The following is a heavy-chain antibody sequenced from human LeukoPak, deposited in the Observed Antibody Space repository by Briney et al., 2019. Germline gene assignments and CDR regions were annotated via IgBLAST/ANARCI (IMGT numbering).Heavy chain of an antibody. CDR3: ARAISAADPYYSYYYMDV. J-gene: IGHJ6*03. CDR2: VHHSGTT. CDR1: GASFSDYY. Sequence: SETLSLTCGVYGASFSDYYWNWIRQPPGKGLEWIGEVHHSGTTNYNPSLRSRATISVDTSKKQFSLKLSSVTAADSAVYYCARAISAADPYYSYYYMDVWDKGTTVTVSS. D-gene: IGHD6-13*01. V-gene: IGHV4-34*01.